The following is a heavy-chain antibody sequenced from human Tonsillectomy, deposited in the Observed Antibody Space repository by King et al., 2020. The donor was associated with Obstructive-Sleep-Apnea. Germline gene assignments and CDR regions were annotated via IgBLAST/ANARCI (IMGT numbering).Heavy chain of an antibody. CDR2: IKQDGSQT. CDR3: VSGRGGWQPLDI. V-gene: IGHV3-7*01. Sequence: EVQLVESGGGLVQPGGSLRLSCAASGFSFSSNWMSWVRQVPGKGLEWVANIKQDGSQTYYLDSVKGRFTVSRDNAKNSLYLQMNSLRVEETAVYYCVSGRGGWQPLDIWGQGTMVTVST. CDR1: GFSFSSNW. D-gene: IGHD3-10*01. J-gene: IGHJ3*02.